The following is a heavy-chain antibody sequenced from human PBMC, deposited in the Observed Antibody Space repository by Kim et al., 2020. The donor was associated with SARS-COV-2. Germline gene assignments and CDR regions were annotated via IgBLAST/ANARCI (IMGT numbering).Heavy chain of an antibody. V-gene: IGHV3-21*04. CDR2: ISGCGGSI. Sequence: GGSLRLSCAASGFNFSSYTMSWVRQAPGKGLEWVSAISGCGGSIYYADSLKGRFTISRDNSKNSLYLQMNSLRAEDTAMYYCARDLNSCRPGGFDYWG. J-gene: IGHJ4*01. D-gene: IGHD2-2*01. CDR3: ARDLNSCRPGGFDY. CDR1: GFNFSSYT.